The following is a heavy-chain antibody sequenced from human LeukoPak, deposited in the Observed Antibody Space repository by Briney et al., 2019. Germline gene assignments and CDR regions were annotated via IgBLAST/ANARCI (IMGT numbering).Heavy chain of an antibody. CDR2: ISYDGSNK. J-gene: IGHJ4*02. CDR3: ANDWGGIDY. D-gene: IGHD3-16*01. Sequence: GRSLRLSCAASGFTFSSYGMHWVRQAPGKGLEWVAVISYDGSNKYYADSVKGRFTISRDNSKNTLYLQMNSLSAEDTAVYYCANDWGGIDYWGQGTLVTVSS. CDR1: GFTFSSYG. V-gene: IGHV3-30*18.